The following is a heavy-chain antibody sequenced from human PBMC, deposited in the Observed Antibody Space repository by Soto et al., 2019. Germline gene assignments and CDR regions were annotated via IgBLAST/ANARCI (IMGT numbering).Heavy chain of an antibody. CDR1: GGSISSYD. CDR2: IYYSGST. CDR3: ARGGGAAGTHASDS. V-gene: IGHV4-59*01. D-gene: IGHD6-13*01. Sequence: SETLSLTCTVSGGSISSYDCSWIRQPPWEGLEWIGCIYYSGSTNYNTSLKSRVTISVETSKNHFSLKLSSVTAADTAVYYCARGGGAAGTHASDSRGQGPLVPVSS. J-gene: IGHJ4*02.